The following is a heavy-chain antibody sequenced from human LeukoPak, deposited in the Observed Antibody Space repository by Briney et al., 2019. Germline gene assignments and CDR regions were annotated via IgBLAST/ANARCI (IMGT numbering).Heavy chain of an antibody. D-gene: IGHD3-10*01. V-gene: IGHV4-31*03. CDR1: GGSISSGDYY. J-gene: IGHJ4*02. Sequence: SQTLSLTCTVSGGSISSGDYYWNWIRQHPEKSLEWIGYIFYSGSAYYNPFLKSRVTISVDTSKNQFSLKLSSVTAADTAVYYCARGSTLIRGFDYWGQGTLVTVSS. CDR3: ARGSTLIRGFDY. CDR2: IFYSGSA.